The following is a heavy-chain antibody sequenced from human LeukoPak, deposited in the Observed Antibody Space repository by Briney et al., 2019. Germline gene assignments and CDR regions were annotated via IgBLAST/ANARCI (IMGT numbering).Heavy chain of an antibody. CDR2: IWHDGSAV. J-gene: IGHJ4*02. CDR1: GFPFSGYG. Sequence: GGSLTLSCAASGFPFSGYGIHWVRHPPGKGLEWVAVIWHDGSAVFYVDSVKGRFRISRDDSKNTVYLQMNSLTAEDTARCYCAKDTTGGWSGYFDSWGQGTLVTVS. V-gene: IGHV3-33*06. CDR3: AKDTTGGWSGYFDS. D-gene: IGHD6-19*01.